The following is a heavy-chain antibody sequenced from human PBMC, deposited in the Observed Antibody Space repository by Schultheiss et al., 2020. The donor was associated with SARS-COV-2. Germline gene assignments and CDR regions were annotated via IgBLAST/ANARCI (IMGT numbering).Heavy chain of an antibody. CDR3: AHSSGWYYPFDY. D-gene: IGHD6-19*01. J-gene: IGHJ4*02. CDR2: IFSNDEK. CDR1: GFSLSNARMG. Sequence: SGPTLVKPTETLTLTCTVSGFSLSNARMGVSWIRQPPGKALEWLAHIFSNDEKSYSTSLKSRLTITKDTSKNQVVLTMTNMDPVDTATYYCAHSSGWYYPFDYWGQGTLVTVSS. V-gene: IGHV2-26*01.